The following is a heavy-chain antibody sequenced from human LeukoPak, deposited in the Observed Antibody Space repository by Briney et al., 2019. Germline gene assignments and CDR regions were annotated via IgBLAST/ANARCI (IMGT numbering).Heavy chain of an antibody. CDR3: ARHKYSSGWPPEGAFDI. D-gene: IGHD6-19*01. V-gene: IGHV4-39*01. CDR2: IYYSGST. J-gene: IGHJ3*02. CDR1: GASISSTTYY. Sequence: PSDTLSLTCTVSGASISSTTYYWGWIRQPPRKGLEWIASIYYSGSTYYNPSLKSRVTISVDTSKNQFSLKLSSVTAADTAVYYCARHKYSSGWPPEGAFDIWGQGTMVTVSS.